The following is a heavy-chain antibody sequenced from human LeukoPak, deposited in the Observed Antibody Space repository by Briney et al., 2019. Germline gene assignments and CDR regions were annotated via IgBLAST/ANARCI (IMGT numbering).Heavy chain of an antibody. Sequence: ASVKVSCKAPGYTFTSYGISWVRQAPGQGLEWMGWISGYSGNTKYAQKLQGRVTMTTDTSTTTAYMELRSLRSDDTAVYYCARPVVAGNFDYWGQGTLVTVSS. J-gene: IGHJ4*02. V-gene: IGHV1-18*01. D-gene: IGHD6-19*01. CDR1: GYTFTSYG. CDR3: ARPVVAGNFDY. CDR2: ISGYSGNT.